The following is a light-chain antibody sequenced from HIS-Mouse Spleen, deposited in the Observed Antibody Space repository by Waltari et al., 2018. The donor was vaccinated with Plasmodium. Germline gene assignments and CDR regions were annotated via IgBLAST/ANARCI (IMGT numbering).Light chain of an antibody. V-gene: IGLV2-11*01. CDR1: SRDVGGYNH. CDR2: DVS. CDR3: CSYAGSYTLV. J-gene: IGLJ2*01. Sequence: QSALTQPRSVSGSPGQSVPISCPGTSRDVGGYNHVSWYQQHPGKAPKLMIYDVSKRPSGVPDRFSGSKSGNTASLTISGLQAEDEADYYCCSYAGSYTLVFGGGTKLTVL.